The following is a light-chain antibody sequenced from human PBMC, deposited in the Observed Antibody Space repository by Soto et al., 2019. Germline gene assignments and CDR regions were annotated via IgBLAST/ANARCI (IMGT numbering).Light chain of an antibody. CDR1: QNVGNN. Sequence: EIVLTQSPATLSVSPGERATLSCRASQNVGNNFAWYQQKPDQAPRLLIFATSTRATGVPARFSGSGSGTEFTLTISSLQSEDFAVYYCQQYGDWPLTFGGGAKVELE. CDR3: QQYGDWPLT. J-gene: IGKJ4*01. V-gene: IGKV3-15*01. CDR2: ATS.